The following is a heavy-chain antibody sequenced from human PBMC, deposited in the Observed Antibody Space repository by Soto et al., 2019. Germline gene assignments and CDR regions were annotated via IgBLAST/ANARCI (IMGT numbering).Heavy chain of an antibody. CDR3: ARYIGYCSGGSCLDAFDL. V-gene: IGHV4-34*01. CDR1: GGSFSGYY. Sequence: QVQLQQWGEGLLKPSETLSLTCAVYGGSFSGYYWSWIRQPPGKGLEWIGEINHSGSTNYNPSLKSRVTASVYTSKNQFSRKLSSVTAADTAVYYCARYIGYCSGGSCLDAFDLRGQGTMVTDSS. D-gene: IGHD2-15*01. CDR2: INHSGST. J-gene: IGHJ3*01.